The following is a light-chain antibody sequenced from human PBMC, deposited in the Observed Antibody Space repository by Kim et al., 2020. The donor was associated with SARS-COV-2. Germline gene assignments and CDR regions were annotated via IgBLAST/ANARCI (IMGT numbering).Light chain of an antibody. V-gene: IGLV2-11*01. J-gene: IGLJ2*01. Sequence: GQSVTISCTGTSRDVGGYNYVAWDQQHPGKAPKLMIYDVSKRPSGVPDRFSGSKSGNTASLTISGLQAEDEADYYCCSYAGSYTLVFGGGTQLTVL. CDR3: CSYAGSYTLV. CDR2: DVS. CDR1: SRDVGGYNY.